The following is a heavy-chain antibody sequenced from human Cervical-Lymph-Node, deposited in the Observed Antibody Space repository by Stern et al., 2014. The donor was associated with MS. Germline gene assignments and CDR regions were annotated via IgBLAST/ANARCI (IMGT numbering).Heavy chain of an antibody. J-gene: IGHJ6*02. CDR3: ARALPASLYSMDV. CDR2: IKPTGGST. CDR1: GYTFTSYV. Sequence: VQLVESGAEVTKPGASVKVSCKTSGYTFTSYVMHWVRQAPGHGLEWMGSIKPTGGSTSNAQKFQARVTMTRDTSTRTVYMELSSLKTEDTAVYYCARALPASLYSMDVWGQGTTVAVSS. V-gene: IGHV1-46*01. D-gene: IGHD3-16*02.